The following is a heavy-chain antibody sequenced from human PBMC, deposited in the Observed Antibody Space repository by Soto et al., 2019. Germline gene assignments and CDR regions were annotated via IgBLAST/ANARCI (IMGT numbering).Heavy chain of an antibody. CDR1: RSSVSSYY. CDR2: IYYSGYT. CDR3: AGGGMTTVPY. V-gene: IGHV4-59*02. D-gene: IGHD4-17*01. J-gene: IGHJ4*02. Sequence: PSETLSLTCTVSRSSVSSYYWNWIRQSPGKGLEWIGYIYYSGYTNYNPSLKSRITISVDTSKNQFSLKLSSVTPADTAVYYCAGGGMTTVPYWGQGTLVTVSS.